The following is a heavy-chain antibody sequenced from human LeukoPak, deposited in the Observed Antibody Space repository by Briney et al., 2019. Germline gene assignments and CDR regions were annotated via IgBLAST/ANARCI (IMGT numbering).Heavy chain of an antibody. D-gene: IGHD5-18*01. CDR3: ARERMDTAMDS. J-gene: IGHJ4*02. CDR2: IYYSGST. V-gene: IGHV4-39*01. CDR1: GGSISSSSYY. Sequence: PSKTLSLTRTVSGGSISSSSYYWGWIRQPPGKGLEWIGSIYYSGSTYYNPSLKSRVTISVDTSKNQFSLKLSSVTAADTAVYYCARERMDTAMDSWGQGTLVTVSS.